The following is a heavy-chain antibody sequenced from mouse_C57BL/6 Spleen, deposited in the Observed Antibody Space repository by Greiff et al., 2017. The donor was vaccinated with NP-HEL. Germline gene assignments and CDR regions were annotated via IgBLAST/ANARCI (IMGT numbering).Heavy chain of an antibody. D-gene: IGHD1-1*01. CDR3: AREYYGSSPHFDY. CDR2: IDPSDSET. CDR1: GYTFTSYW. J-gene: IGHJ2*01. V-gene: IGHV1-52*01. Sequence: QVQLKQPGAELVRPGSSVKLSCKASGYTFTSYWMHWVKQRPIQGLEWIGNIDPSDSETHYNQKFKDKATLTVDKSSSTAYMQLSSLTSEDSAVYYCAREYYGSSPHFDYWGQGTTLTVSS.